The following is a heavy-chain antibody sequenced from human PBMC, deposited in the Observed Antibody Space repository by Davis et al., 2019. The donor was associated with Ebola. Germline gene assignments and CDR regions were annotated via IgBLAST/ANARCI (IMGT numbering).Heavy chain of an antibody. J-gene: IGHJ5*02. V-gene: IGHV3-33*01. CDR2: IWVDGSNK. CDR1: EFTFSNYG. CDR3: ARGAALLNVNWFDP. Sequence: PGGSLRLSCAASEFTFSNYGMHWVRQAPGKGPEWVAFIWVDGSNKFHADSVKGRFTISRDNSKNTLYLQMNSLRAEDTAVYYCARGAALLNVNWFDPWGQGTLVTVSS. D-gene: IGHD1-26*01.